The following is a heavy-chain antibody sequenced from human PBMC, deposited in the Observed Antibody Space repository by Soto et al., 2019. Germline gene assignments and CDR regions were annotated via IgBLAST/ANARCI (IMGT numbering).Heavy chain of an antibody. Sequence: GASVKVSCKASGYTFTGYYMHWVRQAPGQGLEWMGWINPNSGGTNYAQKFQGRVTMTRDTSISTAYMGLSRLRSDDTAVYYSARHHPVDFRTGSYLGDFGHWGQGSLVTVSS. J-gene: IGHJ5*02. CDR2: INPNSGGT. CDR1: GYTFTGYY. V-gene: IGHV1-2*02. CDR3: ARHHPVDFRTGSYLGDFGH. D-gene: IGHD3-3*01.